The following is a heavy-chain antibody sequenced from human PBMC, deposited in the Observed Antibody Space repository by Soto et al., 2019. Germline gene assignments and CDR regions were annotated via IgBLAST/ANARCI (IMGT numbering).Heavy chain of an antibody. V-gene: IGHV3-15*07. CDR1: GFTFSRAY. D-gene: IGHD3-3*01. J-gene: IGHJ4*02. CDR2: IKTRAEGAPT. CDR3: GTDFWTSGKHPDG. Sequence: EVPLVESGGDLVKPGGSLRLSCAVSGFTFSRAYMNWFRQAPGKGLEWVGQIKTRAEGAPTHYAAPVQGRFTVARDDSKDTLYLDMNSLKSEDTAVYYCGTDFWTSGKHPDGWGQGTLVTVSS.